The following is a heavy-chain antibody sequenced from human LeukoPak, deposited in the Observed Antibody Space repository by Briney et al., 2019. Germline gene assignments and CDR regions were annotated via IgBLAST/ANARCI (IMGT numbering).Heavy chain of an antibody. CDR3: ASGVPEGKVTAILLTY. V-gene: IGHV3-7*01. D-gene: IGHD2-21*02. CDR1: GFTFSSYS. J-gene: IGHJ4*02. CDR2: IKQDGSEK. Sequence: PGGSLRLSCAASGFTFSSYSLNWVRQAPGKGLEWVANIKQDGSEKYYVDSVKGRFTISRDNAKNSLYLQMNSLRAEDTAVYYCASGVPEGKVTAILLTYWGQGTLVTVSS.